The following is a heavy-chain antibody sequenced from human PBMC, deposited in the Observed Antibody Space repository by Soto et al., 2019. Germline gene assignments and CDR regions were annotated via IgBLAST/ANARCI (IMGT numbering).Heavy chain of an antibody. J-gene: IGHJ4*02. CDR1: GASITNDQYY. V-gene: IGHV4-30-4*01. CDR3: ARLFWSGYHLDF. Sequence: QVQLQESGPGLVKPSQTLSLTCSVSGASITNDQYYWNWIRQPPGKDLEWLGYIYYSGSSSYSPSLKSRLTMSLDTSTNQFSLRLTSVTAADTAVYYCARLFWSGYHLDFWGQGILITVSS. CDR2: IYYSGSS. D-gene: IGHD3-3*01.